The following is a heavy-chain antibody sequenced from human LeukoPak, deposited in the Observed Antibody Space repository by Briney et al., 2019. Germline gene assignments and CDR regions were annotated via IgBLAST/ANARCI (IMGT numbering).Heavy chain of an antibody. CDR1: GFTFSSYA. CDR3: ARGLWFGESTLDYYMDV. J-gene: IGHJ6*03. CDR2: ISSNGGST. Sequence: GGSLRLSCAASGFTFSSYAMHWVRQAPGKGLEYVSAISSNGGSTYYANSVKGRFTISRYNSKNTLYLQMGSLRAEDMAVYYCARGLWFGESTLDYYMDVWGKGTTVTVSS. D-gene: IGHD3-10*01. V-gene: IGHV3-64*01.